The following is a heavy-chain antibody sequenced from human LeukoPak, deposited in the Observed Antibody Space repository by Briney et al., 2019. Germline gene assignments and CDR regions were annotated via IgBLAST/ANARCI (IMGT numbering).Heavy chain of an antibody. J-gene: IGHJ4*02. CDR1: GFTFSTYW. V-gene: IGHV3-74*01. Sequence: PGGSLRLSCAASGFTFSTYWMHWVRQGPGKGLVWVSRINSDGSSTNYAGSVTGRFTISRDNAKNTLYLQMNSLRAEDTAVYYCVTGDGAGDNFNYWGQGTLVTVSS. CDR2: INSDGSST. CDR3: VTGDGAGDNFNY. D-gene: IGHD7-27*01.